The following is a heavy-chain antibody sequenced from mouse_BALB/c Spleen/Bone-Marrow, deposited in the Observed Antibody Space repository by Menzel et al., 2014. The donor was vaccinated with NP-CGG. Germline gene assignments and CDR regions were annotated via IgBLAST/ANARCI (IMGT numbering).Heavy chain of an antibody. CDR3: ARKEGYDGYPDY. D-gene: IGHD2-3*01. J-gene: IGHJ2*01. V-gene: IGHV1-9*01. CDR2: ILPGSGST. Sequence: QVHVKQSGAELMKPGASVKISCKATGYTFSSYWLEWVKQRPGHGLEWIGEILPGSGSTNYNEKFKGKATFTADTSSNTAYMQLSSLTSEDSAVYYCARKEGYDGYPDYWGQGTTLPVSS. CDR1: GYTFSSYW.